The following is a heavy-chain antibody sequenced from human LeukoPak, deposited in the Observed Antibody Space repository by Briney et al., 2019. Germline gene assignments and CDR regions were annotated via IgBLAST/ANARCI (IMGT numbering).Heavy chain of an antibody. D-gene: IGHD4-11*01. CDR1: GFTFSRYW. V-gene: IGHV3-74*01. CDR2: INTDGRTI. CDR3: VRSAFLTTEFYFDY. J-gene: IGHJ4*01. Sequence: GGSLRLSCAASGFTFSRYWMHWVRQAPGKGLVWFSRINTDGRTITYADSVKGRFTISRDNAKNTLYLQMNSLRAEDTAVYYCVRSAFLTTEFYFDYWGHGTLVTVSS.